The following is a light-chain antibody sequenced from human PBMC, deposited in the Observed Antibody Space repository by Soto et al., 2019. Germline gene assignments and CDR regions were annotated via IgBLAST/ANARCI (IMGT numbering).Light chain of an antibody. V-gene: IGKV3-20*01. J-gene: IGKJ1*01. CDR3: QQYGISPKT. Sequence: EIMLTQSPGILSLSPGERATLSCRASQSVNSLFFGWHQQKPGQAPRLVIYGTTNRAAGIPDRFSGSGSGTDFTLTISRLEPEDSAVYFCQQYGISPKTFGQGTKVE. CDR2: GTT. CDR1: QSVNSLF.